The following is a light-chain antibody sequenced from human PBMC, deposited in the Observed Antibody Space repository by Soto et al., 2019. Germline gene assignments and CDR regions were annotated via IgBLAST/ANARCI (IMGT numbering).Light chain of an antibody. J-gene: IGKJ4*01. CDR3: QQYNSYPLT. CDR2: KAS. Sequence: DIQMTQSPSTLSASVGDRGTITCRASQSISSWLAWYQQKPGKAPNLLIYKASSLESGVPSRFSGSGSGTEFILTISSLQPDDFATYYCQQYNSYPLTFGGGTKVDIK. CDR1: QSISSW. V-gene: IGKV1-5*03.